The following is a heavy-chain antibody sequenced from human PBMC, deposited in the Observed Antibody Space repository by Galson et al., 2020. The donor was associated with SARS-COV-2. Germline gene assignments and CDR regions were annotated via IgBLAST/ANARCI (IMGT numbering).Heavy chain of an antibody. Sequence: GGSLRLSCAASGLTFNTYAMSWVRQTPGKGLEWVSAISGSGDRPFYADSVKGRFSISRDNSKNTLYLQMNSLRADDTAVYYCALPSLGYTYGVFAYWGQGSLVTVSS. CDR3: ALPSLGYTYGVFAY. CDR2: ISGSGDRP. CDR1: GLTFNTYA. V-gene: IGHV3-23*01. D-gene: IGHD5-18*01. J-gene: IGHJ4*02.